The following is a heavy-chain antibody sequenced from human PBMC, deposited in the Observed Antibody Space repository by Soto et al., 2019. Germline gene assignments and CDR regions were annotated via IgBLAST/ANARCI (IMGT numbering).Heavy chain of an antibody. V-gene: IGHV1-69*08. CDR3: AGEDYDYYYLDV. J-gene: IGHJ6*03. CDR2: IIPVIGIG. CDR1: GGSFRTYT. Sequence: QVQLVQSGAEVKKPGSSVKVSCKASGGSFRTYTINWVRQAPGQGLEWMGRIIPVIGIGNYAQKFKGRVTITADKFTSTAYMELSSLRSEDTAVYYCAGEDYDYYYLDVWGKGTTVTVSS.